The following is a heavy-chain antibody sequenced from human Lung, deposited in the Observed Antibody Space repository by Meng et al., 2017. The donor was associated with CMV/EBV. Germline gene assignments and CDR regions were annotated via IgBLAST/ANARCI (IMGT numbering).Heavy chain of an antibody. Sequence: GEXXTISCAASGFTFSGYTMNWVRQAPGKGPEWVSSISSSSSYIYYADSVKGRFTISRDNARKSLYLQMNSLRVEDTAVYYCARDDGSYSSSSEVFDYWRQGXLVTVSS. CDR1: GFTFSGYT. D-gene: IGHD6-6*01. J-gene: IGHJ4*02. CDR3: ARDDGSYSSSSEVFDY. V-gene: IGHV3-21*01. CDR2: ISSSSSYI.